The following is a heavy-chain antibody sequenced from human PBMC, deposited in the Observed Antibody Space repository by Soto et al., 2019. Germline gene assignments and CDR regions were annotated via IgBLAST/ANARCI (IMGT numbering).Heavy chain of an antibody. CDR3: ARVLFGRGNWFDP. CDR1: GDSISSSY. CDR2: IYYSGST. D-gene: IGHD3-3*01. V-gene: IGHV4-59*01. J-gene: IGHJ5*02. Sequence: PSETLSLTCTVSGDSISSSYWSWIRQPPGKGLEWIGYIYYSGSTNYNPSLKSRVTISVDTSKNQFSLKLSSVTAADTTVYYCARVLFGRGNWFDPWGQGTLVTVSS.